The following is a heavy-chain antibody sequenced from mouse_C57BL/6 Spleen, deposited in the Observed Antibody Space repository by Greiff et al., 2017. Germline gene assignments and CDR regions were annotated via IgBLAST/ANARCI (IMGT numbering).Heavy chain of an antibody. V-gene: IGHV1-69*01. CDR1: GYTFTSYW. CDR3: ARTSNYAHYYAMDY. D-gene: IGHD2-5*01. CDR2: IDPSDSYT. Sequence: QVQLQQPGAELVMPGASVKLSCKASGYTFTSYWMHWVKQRPGQGLEWIGEIDPSDSYTNYNQKFKGKSTLTVDKSSGTAYMQLSSLTSEDSAVYYCARTSNYAHYYAMDYWGQGTSVTVSS. J-gene: IGHJ4*01.